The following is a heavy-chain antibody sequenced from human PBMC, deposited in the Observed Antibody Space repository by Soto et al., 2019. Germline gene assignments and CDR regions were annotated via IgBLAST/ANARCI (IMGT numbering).Heavy chain of an antibody. CDR2: INHSGTV. V-gene: IGHV4-34*01. Sequence: QVHLQQWGAGLLKPSETLSLTCAVNGGAFNRYYWTWIRQSPGKGLQWIGEINHSGTVDYNPSLKSRVTFSIDTSKKQFSLTLTSVTAADTAVYYCARAGAALVRGSIGGFDYWGQGTLVTVSS. CDR3: ARAGAALVRGSIGGFDY. J-gene: IGHJ4*02. CDR1: GGAFNRYY. D-gene: IGHD3-10*01.